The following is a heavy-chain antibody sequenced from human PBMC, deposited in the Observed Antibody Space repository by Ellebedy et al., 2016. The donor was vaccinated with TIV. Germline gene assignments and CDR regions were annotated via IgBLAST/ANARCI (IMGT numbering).Heavy chain of an antibody. CDR3: ARGGHRNGYYFLDQ. V-gene: IGHV1-46*01. CDR1: VYTFTSYY. D-gene: IGHD5-18*01. CDR2: IHPSGGST. Sequence: AASVNVSCKASVYTFTSYYMHWVRRAPGLGLEWMGIIHPSGGSTSYAQKFQSRVSLTRDTSTRTAYMELSSLRSEDTAVYYCARGGHRNGYYFLDQWGQGTLVTVSS. J-gene: IGHJ4*02.